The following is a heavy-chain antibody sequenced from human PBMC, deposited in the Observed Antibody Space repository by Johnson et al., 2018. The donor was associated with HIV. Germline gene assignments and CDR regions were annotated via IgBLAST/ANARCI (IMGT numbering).Heavy chain of an antibody. CDR2: IGTAGDT. CDR1: GFTFSSYD. J-gene: IGHJ3*02. V-gene: IGHV3-13*01. D-gene: IGHD2-15*01. Sequence: VQLVESGGGLVQPGGSLRLSCAASGFTFSSYDMHWVRQATGKGLEWVSAIGTAGDTYYPGSVKGRFTISRENAKNSLYLQMNSLRAEDTALYYCARDPFTPAGSDAFDIWGQGTMVTVSS. CDR3: ARDPFTPAGSDAFDI.